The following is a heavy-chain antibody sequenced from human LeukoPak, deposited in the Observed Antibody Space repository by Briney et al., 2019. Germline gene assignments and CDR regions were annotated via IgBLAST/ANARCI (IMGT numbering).Heavy chain of an antibody. Sequence: ASVKVSCKASGYTFTGYYMHWVRQAPGQGLEWMGIINPSGGSTSYAQKFQGRVTMTRDTSTSTVYMELSSLRSEDTAVYYCAREKAYDSSGYYNLDYWGQGTLVTVSS. V-gene: IGHV1-46*01. J-gene: IGHJ4*02. CDR2: INPSGGST. CDR3: AREKAYDSSGYYNLDY. D-gene: IGHD3-22*01. CDR1: GYTFTGYY.